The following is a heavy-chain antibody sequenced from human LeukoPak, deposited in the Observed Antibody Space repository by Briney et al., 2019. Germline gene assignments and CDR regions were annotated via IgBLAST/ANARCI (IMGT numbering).Heavy chain of an antibody. J-gene: IGHJ6*03. D-gene: IGHD1-26*01. V-gene: IGHV3-7*01. Sequence: GGSLRLSCAASGFTFSSYWMSWVRQAPGKGLEWVANIKQDGSEKYYVDSVKGRFTISRDNAENSLYLQMNSLRAEDTAVYYCARDTVGATTDYYYYYYMDVWGKGTTVTVSS. CDR1: GFTFSSYW. CDR2: IKQDGSEK. CDR3: ARDTVGATTDYYYYYYMDV.